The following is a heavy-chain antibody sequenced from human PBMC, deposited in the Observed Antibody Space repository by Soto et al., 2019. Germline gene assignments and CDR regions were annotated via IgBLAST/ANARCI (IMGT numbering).Heavy chain of an antibody. CDR1: GGSISRYY. J-gene: IGHJ6*02. D-gene: IGHD2-21*02. CDR3: ARDLWGYCGTDCYPLDV. V-gene: IGHV4-59*01. CDR2: MYNTGRT. Sequence: QVQLQESGPGLVKPSGTLSLTCTVSGGSISRYYWSWIRQPPGKGLEWIGYMYNTGRTVYNPSFQSRVTISVDTSKNQFSLQLDSVTAADTATYYCARDLWGYCGTDCYPLDVWGQGTTVTVSS.